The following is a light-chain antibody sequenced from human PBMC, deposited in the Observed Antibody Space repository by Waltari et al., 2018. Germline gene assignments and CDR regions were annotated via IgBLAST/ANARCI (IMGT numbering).Light chain of an antibody. V-gene: IGKV3-11*01. CDR2: DAS. CDR1: PSVSRD. CDR3: QQRRDWPLT. J-gene: IGKJ4*01. Sequence: EIVLTQSPATLSLSPGERASLSCRASPSVSRDLAWYRQKPGQAPRRLIFDASIRATGTPARFSGSGSGTDFTLTISSLDSEDFAIYYCQQRRDWPLTVGGGTKVEIK.